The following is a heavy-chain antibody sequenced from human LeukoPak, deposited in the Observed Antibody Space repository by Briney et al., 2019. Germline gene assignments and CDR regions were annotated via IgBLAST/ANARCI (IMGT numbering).Heavy chain of an antibody. Sequence: GGSLRLSCAASGFTFSSYWMSWVRQAPGKGLEWVANIKQDGSEKYYVDSVKGRFTISRDNAKNSLYLQMNSLRAEDTAVYYCARVAVPYGYSSSWFFDYWGQGTLVTVSS. CDR3: ARVAVPYGYSSSWFFDY. D-gene: IGHD6-13*01. CDR2: IKQDGSEK. V-gene: IGHV3-7*01. CDR1: GFTFSSYW. J-gene: IGHJ4*02.